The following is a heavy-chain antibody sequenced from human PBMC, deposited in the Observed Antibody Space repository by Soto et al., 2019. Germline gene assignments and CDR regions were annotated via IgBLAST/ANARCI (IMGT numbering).Heavy chain of an antibody. V-gene: IGHV3-23*01. CDR2: LSDGGGSS. Sequence: AGSLRLSCAASGFTFRSDAMSWVRQAPGRGLPWVSVLSDGGGSSYYADSVKGRLTISRAHSKNTQYPEMNSMRGEDTAVYYCAKKPVGGSGSNYFDFWGQGTLVTVSS. CDR3: AKKPVGGSGSNYFDF. D-gene: IGHD3-22*01. CDR1: GFTFRSDA. J-gene: IGHJ4*02.